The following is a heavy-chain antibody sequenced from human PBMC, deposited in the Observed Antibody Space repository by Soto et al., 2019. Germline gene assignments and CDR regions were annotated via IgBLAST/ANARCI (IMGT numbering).Heavy chain of an antibody. CDR1: GFSIRTYG. V-gene: IGHV3-33*01. J-gene: IGHJ6*02. Sequence: QVELVESGGGVVQPGKSLRLSCVASGFSIRTYGMHWVRQAPGKGLEWVAVIWSDGSDQLYADSMKGRLTISRDNAKNTLYLQVNSLRADDTAAYFCAAEPRMSSGGWGGMDVWGQGTTVSVSS. CDR3: AAEPRMSSGGWGGMDV. D-gene: IGHD3-16*01. CDR2: IWSDGSDQ.